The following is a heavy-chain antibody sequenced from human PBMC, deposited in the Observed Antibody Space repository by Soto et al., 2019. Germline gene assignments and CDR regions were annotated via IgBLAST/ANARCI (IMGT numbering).Heavy chain of an antibody. CDR2: INTNGNT. V-gene: IGHV3-66*01. CDR1: GFTVSSKY. D-gene: IGHD3-10*01. J-gene: IGHJ5*02. Sequence: GGSLRLSCAASGFTVSSKYMNWVRQAPGKGLEWVSLINTNGNTHYAGSVNGRFTISRDNSKNTLYLQMNSLRGDDTAVYYCAKDQWVREHVGSDWFDPWGQGTLVTVSS. CDR3: AKDQWVREHVGSDWFDP.